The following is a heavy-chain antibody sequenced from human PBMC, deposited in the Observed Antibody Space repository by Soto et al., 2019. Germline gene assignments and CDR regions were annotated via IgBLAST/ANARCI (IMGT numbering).Heavy chain of an antibody. J-gene: IGHJ6*02. V-gene: IGHV3-30*18. CDR2: ISYDGGNK. Sequence: QVQLVESGGGVVQPGRSLRLSCAASGFTFSSFGMHWVRQAPGKGLEWVAVISYDGGNKYYADSVKGRFTISRDNSKNTWYLQMSILRAEDSAVYYCAKDRRSSPSFGMDVWCQGTTVTVSS. CDR3: AKDRRSSPSFGMDV. CDR1: GFTFSSFG. D-gene: IGHD6-13*01.